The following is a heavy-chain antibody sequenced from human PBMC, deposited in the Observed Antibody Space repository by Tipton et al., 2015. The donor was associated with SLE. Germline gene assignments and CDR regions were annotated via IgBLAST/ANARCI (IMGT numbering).Heavy chain of an antibody. D-gene: IGHD4/OR15-4a*01. Sequence: TLSLTCTVSGGSISSYYWSWIRQPPGRGLEWIGYIYYSGSTKYNPSLKSGVTISIDTSKSQFSLKVSSMTAADTAVYYSARGDYPYGMDVWGQGTTVTVS. V-gene: IGHV4-59*12. J-gene: IGHJ6*02. CDR1: GGSISSYY. CDR2: IYYSGST. CDR3: ARGDYPYGMDV.